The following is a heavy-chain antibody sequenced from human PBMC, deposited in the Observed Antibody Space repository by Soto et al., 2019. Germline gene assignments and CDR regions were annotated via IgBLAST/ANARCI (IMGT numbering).Heavy chain of an antibody. V-gene: IGHV3-64*01. CDR1: GFTFSSYA. Sequence: GGSLRLSCAASGFTFSSYAMHWVRQAPGKGLEYVSAISSNGGSTYYANSVKGRFTISRDNSKNTLYLQMGSLRAEDMAVYYCARDGRDSGSDSYDMHYWGQGTLVTVSS. CDR3: ARDGRDSGSDSYDMHY. J-gene: IGHJ4*02. D-gene: IGHD3-10*01. CDR2: ISSNGGST.